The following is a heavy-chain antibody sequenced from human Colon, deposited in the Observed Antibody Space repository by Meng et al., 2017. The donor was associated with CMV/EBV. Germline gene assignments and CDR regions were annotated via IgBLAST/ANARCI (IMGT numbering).Heavy chain of an antibody. J-gene: IGHJ5*02. CDR1: GFTFSSYG. CDR3: AKVLTIFGVVTDPFDP. Sequence: GGSLRLSCAASGFTFSSYGMNWVRQAPGKGLEWVSAISGSGGSTYYADSVKGRFTISRDNSKNTLYLQMNSLRAEDTAVYYCAKVLTIFGVVTDPFDPWGQGTLVTVSS. V-gene: IGHV3-23*01. CDR2: ISGSGGST. D-gene: IGHD3-3*01.